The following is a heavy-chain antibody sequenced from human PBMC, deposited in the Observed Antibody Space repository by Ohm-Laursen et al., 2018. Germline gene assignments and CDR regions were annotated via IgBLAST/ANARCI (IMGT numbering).Heavy chain of an antibody. V-gene: IGHV3-9*01. CDR2: ISWNSGSI. J-gene: IGHJ3*02. Sequence: SLRLSCTASGFTFDDYAMHWVRQAPGKGLEWVSGISWNSGSIGYADSVKGRFTISRDNAKNSLYLQMNSLRAEDTALYYCAKDNIAVAGTGNAFDIWGQGTMVTVSS. CDR3: AKDNIAVAGTGNAFDI. D-gene: IGHD6-19*01. CDR1: GFTFDDYA.